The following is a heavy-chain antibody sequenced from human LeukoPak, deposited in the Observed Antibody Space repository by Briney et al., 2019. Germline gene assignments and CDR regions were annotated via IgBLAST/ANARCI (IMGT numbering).Heavy chain of an antibody. D-gene: IGHD6-19*01. CDR3: ARYSSGSFDFDY. Sequence: ASVKVSCKASGYIFTSYDINWVRQATGQGLEWMGWMNPNSGNTGYAQKFQGRVTMTRNTSISTAYMELSSLRSEDTAVYYCARYSSGSFDFDYWGQGTLVTVSS. CDR2: MNPNSGNT. V-gene: IGHV1-8*01. CDR1: GYIFTSYD. J-gene: IGHJ4*02.